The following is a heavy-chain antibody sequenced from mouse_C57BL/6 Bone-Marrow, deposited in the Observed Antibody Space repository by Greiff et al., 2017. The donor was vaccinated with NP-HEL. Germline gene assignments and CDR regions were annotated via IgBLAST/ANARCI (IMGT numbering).Heavy chain of an antibody. CDR1: GYTFTSYW. CDR2: IHPNSGST. V-gene: IGHV1-64*01. Sequence: QVQLQQPGAELVKPGASVKLSCKASGYTFTSYWMHWVKQRPGQGLEWIGVIHPNSGSTNYNEKFKSKATLTVAKSSSTAYMQLSSLTSEDSAVEYCGRTGFPWFAYWGQGTLVTVSA. CDR3: GRTGFPWFAY. J-gene: IGHJ3*01.